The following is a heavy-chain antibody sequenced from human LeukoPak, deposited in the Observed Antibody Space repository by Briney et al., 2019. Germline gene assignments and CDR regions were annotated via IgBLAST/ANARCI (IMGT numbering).Heavy chain of an antibody. CDR1: GFTFSSYA. CDR3: ARGLGYCGGGSCFRSYFDY. V-gene: IGHV3-30-3*01. D-gene: IGHD2-15*01. J-gene: IGHJ4*02. Sequence: GGSLRLSCAASGFTFSSYAMHWVRQAPGQGLEWVAVISYDGSNKYYADSVKGRFTISRDNSKNTLYLQMNSLRAEDTAVYYCARGLGYCGGGSCFRSYFDYWGQGTLVTVSS. CDR2: ISYDGSNK.